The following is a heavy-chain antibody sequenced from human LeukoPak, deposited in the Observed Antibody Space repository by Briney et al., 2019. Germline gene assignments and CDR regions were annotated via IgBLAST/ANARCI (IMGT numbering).Heavy chain of an antibody. CDR1: GFTFADAW. V-gene: IGHV3-15*07. D-gene: IGHD3-16*01. CDR3: TARNKGGAYYYRGMDV. CDR2: IKSKTDGGTT. J-gene: IGHJ6*02. Sequence: GGSLRLSCAASGFTFADAWMNWVRQAPGKGLEWVGRIKSKTDGGTTDYAAPVKGRFTISRDDSKNTLYLQMDSLKTEDTAGYYCTARNKGGAYYYRGMDVWGQGTTVTVSS.